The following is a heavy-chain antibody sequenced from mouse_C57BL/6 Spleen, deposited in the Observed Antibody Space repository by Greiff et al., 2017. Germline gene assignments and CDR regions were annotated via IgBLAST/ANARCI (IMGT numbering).Heavy chain of an antibody. Sequence: QVQLQQSGAELVRPGASVKLSCKASGYTFTDYYINWVKQRPGQGLEWIARIYPGSGNTYYNEKFKGKATLTAEKSSSTAYMQLSSLTSEDSAVYFCARCSYGNYEGDWGQGTTLTVSS. CDR1: GYTFTDYY. V-gene: IGHV1-76*01. CDR3: ARCSYGNYEGD. J-gene: IGHJ2*01. CDR2: IYPGSGNT. D-gene: IGHD2-1*01.